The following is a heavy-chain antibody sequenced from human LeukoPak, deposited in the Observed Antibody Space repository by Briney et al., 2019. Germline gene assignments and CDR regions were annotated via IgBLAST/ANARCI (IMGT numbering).Heavy chain of an antibody. CDR3: ARDGYSSSWSRPFDY. J-gene: IGHJ4*02. D-gene: IGHD6-13*01. CDR1: GFTFSSYE. CDR2: ISSSGSTI. Sequence: PGGSLRLSCAASGFTFSSYEMNWVRQAPGKGLEWVSYISSSGSTIYYADSVKGRFTISRDNAKNSLYLQMNSLRAEDTAVYYCARDGYSSSWSRPFDYWGQGTLVTVSS. V-gene: IGHV3-48*03.